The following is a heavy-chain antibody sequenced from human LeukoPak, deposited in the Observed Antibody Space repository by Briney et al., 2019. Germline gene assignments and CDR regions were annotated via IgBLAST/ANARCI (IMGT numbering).Heavy chain of an antibody. CDR2: IYYSGST. Sequence: PSETLSLTCTVSGGSIISSSYYWGWIRQPPGEGLEWIGSIYYSGSTYYNPSLKSRVTISVDTSKNQFSLKLSSVTAADTAVYYCARATKGYSGSRFFDYWGQGTLVTVSS. D-gene: IGHD1-26*01. CDR1: GGSIISSSYY. J-gene: IGHJ4*02. CDR3: ARATKGYSGSRFFDY. V-gene: IGHV4-39*07.